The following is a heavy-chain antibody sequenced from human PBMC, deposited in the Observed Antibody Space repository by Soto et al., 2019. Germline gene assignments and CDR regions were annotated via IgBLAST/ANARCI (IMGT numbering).Heavy chain of an antibody. CDR2: ISGSGGST. CDR1: GFTFSSYA. Sequence: ESGGGLVQPGGSLRLSCAASGFTFSSYAMSWVRQAPGKGLEWVSAISGSGGSTYCADSVKGRFTISRDNSKNTLYLQMNSLRAEDTAVYYCAKGGADIVVVPAARMDVWGKGTTVTVSS. J-gene: IGHJ6*03. D-gene: IGHD2-2*01. CDR3: AKGGADIVVVPAARMDV. V-gene: IGHV3-23*01.